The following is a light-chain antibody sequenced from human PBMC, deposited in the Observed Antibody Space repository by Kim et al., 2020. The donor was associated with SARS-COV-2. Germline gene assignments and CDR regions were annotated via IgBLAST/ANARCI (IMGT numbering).Light chain of an antibody. CDR2: LAS. V-gene: IGKV1-NL1*01. CDR1: QGITNS. J-gene: IGKJ2*01. Sequence: SASVGDPVTTTYRTSQGITNSLTWYQQKPGRAPKILLTLASRLESGVPSRFSGSGSGTDYTLTITGLQTEDFGTYYCQQYYDLQYTFGQGTKLEI. CDR3: QQYYDLQYT.